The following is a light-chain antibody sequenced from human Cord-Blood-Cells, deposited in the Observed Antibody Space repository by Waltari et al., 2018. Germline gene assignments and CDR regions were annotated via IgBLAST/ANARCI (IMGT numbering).Light chain of an antibody. CDR2: GAS. Sequence: EIVMTQSPATLSVSPGESATLSCRASQSVSSNLAWYQQKPGQAPRLLIYGASTRATGIPARFSGSGSGTEFTLTISSLQSEDFAVYYWQQYNNWPSRTFGQGTKVEIK. J-gene: IGKJ1*01. CDR3: QQYNNWPSRT. V-gene: IGKV3D-15*01. CDR1: QSVSSN.